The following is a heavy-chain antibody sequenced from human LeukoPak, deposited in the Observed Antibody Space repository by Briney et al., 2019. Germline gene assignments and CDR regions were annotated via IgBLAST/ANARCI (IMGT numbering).Heavy chain of an antibody. Sequence: GGSLRLPCTASGFSVSHNYMNWVRQAPGKGLEWVALIYSGGNTHYADSVKGRFTISRNNSKNTLYLQMSSLRVEDTAVYYCTRDTPGIAASVSGGWGQGTLVTVSS. D-gene: IGHD6-13*01. CDR1: GFSVSHNY. V-gene: IGHV3-53*01. CDR2: IYSGGNT. J-gene: IGHJ4*02. CDR3: TRDTPGIAASVSGG.